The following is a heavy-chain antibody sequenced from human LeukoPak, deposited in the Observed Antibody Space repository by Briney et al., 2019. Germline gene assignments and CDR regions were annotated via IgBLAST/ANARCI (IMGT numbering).Heavy chain of an antibody. CDR2: ISWNSGNI. V-gene: IGHV3-9*01. Sequence: GGSLRLSCAASGFTFNDYAMHWVRQAPGKGLEWTSGISWNSGNIGYADSVKGRFTISRDNAKNSLYLQMNSLRAEDTALYYCAKDEYSSSSGWFDPWGQGTLVTVSS. J-gene: IGHJ5*02. D-gene: IGHD6-6*01. CDR3: AKDEYSSSSGWFDP. CDR1: GFTFNDYA.